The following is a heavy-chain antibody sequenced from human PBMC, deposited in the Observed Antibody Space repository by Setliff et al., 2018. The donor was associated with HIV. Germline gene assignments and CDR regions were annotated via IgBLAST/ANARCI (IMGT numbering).Heavy chain of an antibody. CDR3: AIGSSNWPHRPNNYYFDY. D-gene: IGHD6-13*01. CDR2: IHAGNGYT. Sequence: ASVKVSCKASGYTFTSYAMHWVRQAPGQRLEWMGWIHAGNGYTKYSQKFQGRVTFTRDTSASAAYMDLSSLRSEDTAVYYCAIGSSNWPHRPNNYYFDYWGQGTPVTVSS. J-gene: IGHJ4*02. V-gene: IGHV1-3*01. CDR1: GYTFTSYA.